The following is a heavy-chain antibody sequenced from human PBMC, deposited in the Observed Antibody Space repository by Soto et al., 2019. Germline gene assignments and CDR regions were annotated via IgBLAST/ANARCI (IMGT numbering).Heavy chain of an antibody. J-gene: IGHJ5*02. V-gene: IGHV3-74*01. CDR3: TRGSPTGGNWFDP. CDR1: GFSFNNYW. Sequence: EVPLVESGAGLVQPGGSLRLSCAASGFSFNNYWMNWVRQAPGKGLLWVSRINGDGSSTSYADSVKGRFTISRDNAKNTLYLQMHSLRADDTAVYYCTRGSPTGGNWFDPWGQGTLVTVSS. D-gene: IGHD3-10*01. CDR2: INGDGSST.